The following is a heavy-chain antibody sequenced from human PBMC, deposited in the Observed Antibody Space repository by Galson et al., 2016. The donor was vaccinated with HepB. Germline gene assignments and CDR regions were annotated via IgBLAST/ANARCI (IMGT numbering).Heavy chain of an antibody. D-gene: IGHD3-10*01. CDR3: ARDGSRSGSHYVFFDS. V-gene: IGHV4-61*01. J-gene: IGHJ4*02. CDR2: VYYSGST. CDR1: GGSVISGTDY. Sequence: SETLSLTCTVSGGSVISGTDYWSWIRQPPGKGLEWIGYVYYSGSTKYNPSLESRVIMSVDMSNNQFDLRVTSVTAADTAVYYCARDGSRSGSHYVFFDSWGQGALVAVSS.